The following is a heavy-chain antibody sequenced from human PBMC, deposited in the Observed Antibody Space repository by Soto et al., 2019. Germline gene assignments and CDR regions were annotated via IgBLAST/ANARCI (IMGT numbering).Heavy chain of an antibody. Sequence: GASVKVSCKASGYTFTNYAMHWVRQAPGQRLEWMGWINAGNGNTKYSQKFQGRVTITRDTSASTAYMELSSLRSEDTAVYYCAGGGSGSYYIFDYWGQGTLDTVSS. CDR2: INAGNGNT. D-gene: IGHD1-26*01. CDR1: GYTFTNYA. V-gene: IGHV1-3*01. CDR3: AGGGSGSYYIFDY. J-gene: IGHJ4*02.